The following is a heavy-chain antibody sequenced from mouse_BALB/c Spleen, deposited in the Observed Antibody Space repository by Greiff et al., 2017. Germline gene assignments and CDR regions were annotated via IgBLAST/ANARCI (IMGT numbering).Heavy chain of an antibody. CDR2: INPSTGYT. CDR1: GYTFTSYW. Sequence: QVQLQQSGAELAKPGASVKMSCKASGYTFTSYWMHWVKQRPGQGLEWIGYINPSTGYTEYNQKFKDKATLTADKSSSTAYMQLSSLTSEDSAVYYCARGPYYGSSYGYAMDYWGQGTSVTVSS. D-gene: IGHD1-1*01. J-gene: IGHJ4*01. CDR3: ARGPYYGSSYGYAMDY. V-gene: IGHV1-7*01.